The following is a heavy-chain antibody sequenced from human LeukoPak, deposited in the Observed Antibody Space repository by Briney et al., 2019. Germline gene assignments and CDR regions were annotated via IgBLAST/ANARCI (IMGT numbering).Heavy chain of an antibody. CDR2: ISYDGSNK. CDR3: AKMVATTHYFDY. CDR1: GFTFSSYG. V-gene: IGHV3-30*18. D-gene: IGHD5-12*01. Sequence: PGGSLRLSCAASGFTFSSYGMHWVRQAPGKGLEWVAVISYDGSNKYYADSVKGRFTISRDNSKNTLYLQMNSLRAEDTAVYYCAKMVATTHYFDYWGQGTLVTVSS. J-gene: IGHJ4*02.